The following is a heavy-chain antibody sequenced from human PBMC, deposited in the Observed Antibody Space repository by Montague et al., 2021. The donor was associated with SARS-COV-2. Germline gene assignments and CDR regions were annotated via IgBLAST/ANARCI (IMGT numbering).Heavy chain of an antibody. CDR1: GGSFSDYY. Sequence: SETLSLTCAVYGGSFSDYYWTWIRQPPGKGLEWVGEINHSGSSNYNPSLKNRVTISVDKSKNQISLKLTSVTAADTATYYCAGGQVRIFAVLIMLPAAGAIDVWGQGTTVTVSS. D-gene: IGHD3-3*01. CDR2: INHSGSS. CDR3: AGGQVRIFAVLIMLPAAGAIDV. J-gene: IGHJ3*01. V-gene: IGHV4-34*01.